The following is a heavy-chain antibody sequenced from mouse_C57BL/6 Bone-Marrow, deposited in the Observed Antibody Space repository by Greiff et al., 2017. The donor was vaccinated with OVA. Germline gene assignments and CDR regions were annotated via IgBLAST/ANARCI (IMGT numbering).Heavy chain of an antibody. V-gene: IGHV1-9*01. CDR2: ILPGSGST. CDR3: AKPLIYYYGSSYFYYAMDY. J-gene: IGHJ4*01. D-gene: IGHD1-1*01. Sequence: LVESGAELMKPGASVKLSCKATGYTFTGYWIEWVKQRPGHGLEWIGEILPGSGSTNYNEKFKGKATFTADTSSNTAYMQLSSLTTEDSAIYYCAKPLIYYYGSSYFYYAMDYWGQGTSVTVSS. CDR1: GYTFTGYW.